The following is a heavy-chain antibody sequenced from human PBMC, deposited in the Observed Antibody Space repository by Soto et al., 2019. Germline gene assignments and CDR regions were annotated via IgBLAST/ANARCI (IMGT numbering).Heavy chain of an antibody. V-gene: IGHV3-23*01. CDR3: AKDLALSIAVAGTFDY. CDR1: GFTFSSYA. D-gene: IGHD6-19*01. CDR2: ISGSGGST. Sequence: EVQLLESGGGLVQPGGSLRLSCAASGFTFSSYAMSWVRQAPGKGLEWVSAISGSGGSTYYADSVKGRFTISRDNSKNTLYMQMDSLRAEDTAVYYCAKDLALSIAVAGTFDYWGQGTLVTVSS. J-gene: IGHJ4*02.